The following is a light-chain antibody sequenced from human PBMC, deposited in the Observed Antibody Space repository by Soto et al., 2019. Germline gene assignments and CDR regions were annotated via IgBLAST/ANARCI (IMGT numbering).Light chain of an antibody. Sequence: QSVLTQPASVSGSPGQSITISCTGTNSDVGGYNYVSWYQQYPGKAPKLMIYDVSNRPSGVSNRFSGSKSGNTASLTISGLQAEDEADYYCSSYTSSSTWVFGGGTKLTVL. CDR1: NSDVGGYNY. CDR2: DVS. CDR3: SSYTSSSTWV. V-gene: IGLV2-14*01. J-gene: IGLJ3*02.